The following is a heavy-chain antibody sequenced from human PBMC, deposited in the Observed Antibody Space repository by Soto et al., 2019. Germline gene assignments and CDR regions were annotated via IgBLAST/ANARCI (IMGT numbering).Heavy chain of an antibody. V-gene: IGHV1-69*04. CDR1: GGTFSSYT. CDR3: ARDDIVVVTANYGMSV. D-gene: IGHD2-21*02. J-gene: IGHJ6*02. CDR2: IIPILGIA. Sequence: GASVKVSCKASGGTFSSYTISWVRQAPGQGLEWMGRIIPILGIANYAQKFQGRVTITADKSTSTAYMELSSLRAEDTAVYYCARDDIVVVTANYGMSVWGQGTTVPVPS.